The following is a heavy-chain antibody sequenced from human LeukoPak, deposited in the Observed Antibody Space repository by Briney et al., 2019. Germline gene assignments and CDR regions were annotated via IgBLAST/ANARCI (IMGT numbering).Heavy chain of an antibody. V-gene: IGHV3-21*01. J-gene: IGHJ4*02. CDR1: AFTFSTYS. D-gene: IGHD3-3*01. CDR2: ISSSSSYI. CDR3: ARGFEVKYYDFWSGNGFDY. Sequence: PGGSLRLSCAASAFTFSTYSMNWVRQAPGKGLEWVSSISSSSSYIYYADSVKGRFTISRDNAKNSLYLQMNSLRAEDTAVYYCARGFEVKYYDFWSGNGFDYWGQGTLVTVSS.